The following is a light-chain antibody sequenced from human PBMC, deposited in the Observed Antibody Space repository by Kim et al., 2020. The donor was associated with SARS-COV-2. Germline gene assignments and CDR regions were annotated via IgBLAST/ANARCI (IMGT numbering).Light chain of an antibody. V-gene: IGKV3-20*01. Sequence: SLSPGERATRSGRASLRGSSIAWYQQKPGQAPSLLIYGAFTRATGIPDRFSGSGSGTDFTLTISRLEPEDFAVYFCQQHGSSPITFGQGTRLEIK. CDR1: LRGSS. CDR3: QQHGSSPIT. J-gene: IGKJ5*01. CDR2: GAF.